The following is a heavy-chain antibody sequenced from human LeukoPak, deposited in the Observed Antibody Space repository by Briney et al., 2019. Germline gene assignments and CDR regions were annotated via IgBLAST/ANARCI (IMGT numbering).Heavy chain of an antibody. CDR1: ARSTSSHS. Sequence: SQTLSPTCTLYARSTSSHSWSCIRHSPGNVLEWIAYMDYSGSANYRPSLKSRVIISVDTSKNQVSLKLISVTAADTAVYYCAGVQAIAAAGFDYWGQGTLVTVSS. J-gene: IGHJ4*02. CDR2: MDYSGSA. CDR3: AGVQAIAAAGFDY. D-gene: IGHD6-13*01. V-gene: IGHV4-59*11.